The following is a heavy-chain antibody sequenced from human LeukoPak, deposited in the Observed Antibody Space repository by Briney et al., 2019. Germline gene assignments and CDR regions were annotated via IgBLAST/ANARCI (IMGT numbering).Heavy chain of an antibody. J-gene: IGHJ4*02. Sequence: SETLSLTCTVSGGSISSYYWSWIRQPPGKGLEWIGYIYYTGSTNYNPSLKSRVTTSVDTSKNQFSLKLSSVTAADTAVYYCARDSTLYDSSGYSFGYWGQGTLVTVSS. CDR3: ARDSTLYDSSGYSFGY. CDR2: IYYTGST. D-gene: IGHD3-22*01. CDR1: GGSISSYY. V-gene: IGHV4-59*01.